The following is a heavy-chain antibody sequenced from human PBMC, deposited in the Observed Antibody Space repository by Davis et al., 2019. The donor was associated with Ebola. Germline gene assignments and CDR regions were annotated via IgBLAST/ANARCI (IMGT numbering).Heavy chain of an antibody. CDR2: IYYSGST. J-gene: IGHJ4*02. D-gene: IGHD5-12*01. CDR1: VGSISSGGYY. V-gene: IGHV4-31*03. Sequence: LRLSCTFSVGSISSGGYYWSWIRQHPGKGLEWIGYIYYSGSTYYNPSLKSRVTISVDTSKNQFSLKLSSVTAADTAVYYCARGIVATNFDYWGQGTLVTVSS. CDR3: ARGIVATNFDY.